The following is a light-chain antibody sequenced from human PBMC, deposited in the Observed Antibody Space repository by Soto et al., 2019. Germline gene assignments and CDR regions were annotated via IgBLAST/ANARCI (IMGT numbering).Light chain of an antibody. CDR1: QGISHF. J-gene: IGKJ1*01. Sequence: DIQMTQSPSSLSASVGDRVTITCRASQGISHFLAWYQQKPGKVPKLLIYAASIFQSGAPPRFSGSGSGTEFTLTISSLQPEDVATYYCQKYNTAPRTFGQGTKVEI. CDR3: QKYNTAPRT. V-gene: IGKV1-27*01. CDR2: AAS.